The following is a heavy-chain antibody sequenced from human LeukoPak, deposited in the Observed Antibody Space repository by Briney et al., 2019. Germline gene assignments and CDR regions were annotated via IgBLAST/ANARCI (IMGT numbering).Heavy chain of an antibody. CDR1: GFTFSSYA. CDR3: ARGEVAQGGMDV. Sequence: GGSLRLSCAASGFTFSSYAMSWVRQAPGKGLEWVSAISGSGGSTYYADSVKGRFTISRDNSKNTLYLQMNSLRAEDTAVYYCARGEVAQGGMDVWGQGTTVTVSS. D-gene: IGHD5-12*01. J-gene: IGHJ6*02. V-gene: IGHV3-23*01. CDR2: ISGSGGST.